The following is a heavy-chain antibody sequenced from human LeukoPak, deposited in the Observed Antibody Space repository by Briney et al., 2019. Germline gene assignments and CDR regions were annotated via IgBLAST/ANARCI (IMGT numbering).Heavy chain of an antibody. V-gene: IGHV3-21*01. Sequence: GGSLRLSCAASGFTFSSYSMNWVRQAPGKGLEWVSSISSSSSYIYYADSVKGRFTISRDNAKNSLYLQMNSLRAEDTAVYYCARDRAAEGWFDPCGQGTLVTVSS. J-gene: IGHJ5*02. CDR1: GFTFSSYS. D-gene: IGHD6-13*01. CDR3: ARDRAAEGWFDP. CDR2: ISSSSSYI.